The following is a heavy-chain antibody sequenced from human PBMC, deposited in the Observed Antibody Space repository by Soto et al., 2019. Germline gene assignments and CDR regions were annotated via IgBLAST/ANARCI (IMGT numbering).Heavy chain of an antibody. Sequence: QLQLQESGPGLVKPSETLSLTFTVSNGSISSAIYYWGWIRQPPGKGLDGSGSCYQSGSTYYNPYSQGRITISEYTSKNPFSLNLSSVTAAATGEYFYEGRSSLASVQVYFGEISNYNWFDPWGQGTLATVSS. CDR2: CYQSGST. V-gene: IGHV4-39*01. CDR1: NGSISSAIYY. CDR3: EGRSSLASVQVYFGEISNYNWFDP. J-gene: IGHJ5*02. D-gene: IGHD3-10*01.